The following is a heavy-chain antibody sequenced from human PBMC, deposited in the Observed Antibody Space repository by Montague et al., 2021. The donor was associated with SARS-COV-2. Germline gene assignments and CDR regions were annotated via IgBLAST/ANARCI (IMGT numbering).Heavy chain of an antibody. Sequence: SETLSLTCTVSGDSVSHDFWTWIRQPPGKGLEWIGYVYYSRSSSXXPSLRRRVSIAVDTSKNQFSLSLSTVTAADTAIYYCVRDPAPSGSGTFYDYWGQGTLVAVSS. CDR2: VYYSRSS. V-gene: IGHV4-59*02. CDR3: VRDPAPSGSGTFYDY. CDR1: GDSVSHDF. D-gene: IGHD1-26*01. J-gene: IGHJ4*02.